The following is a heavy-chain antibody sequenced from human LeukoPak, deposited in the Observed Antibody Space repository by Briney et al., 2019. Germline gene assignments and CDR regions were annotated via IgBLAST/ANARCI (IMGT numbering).Heavy chain of an antibody. CDR3: ARDILGGFDP. J-gene: IGHJ5*02. D-gene: IGHD7-27*01. V-gene: IGHV4-4*07. CDR2: FYTSGNT. Sequence: PSETLSLTCTASGDSIRSYYWSWIRQPAGKGLEWIGHFYTSGNTNYNPSLKSRVTMSVDTSKNQFSLKLNSVTAADTAVYYCARDILGGFDPWGQGTLVTVSS. CDR1: GDSIRSYY.